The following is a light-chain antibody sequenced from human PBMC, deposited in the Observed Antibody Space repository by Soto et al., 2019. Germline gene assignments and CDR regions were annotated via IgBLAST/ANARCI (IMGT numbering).Light chain of an antibody. J-gene: IGLJ2*01. Sequence: QSALTQPASVSGSPGQSITISCTGTSSNVGGYNYVSWYQHHPGKAPKLMIYEVSNRPSGVSNRFSGSKSGNTASLTISGLQADDEADYSCSSYTSSSTHVVFGGGTKLTVL. CDR1: SSNVGGYNY. V-gene: IGLV2-14*01. CDR2: EVS. CDR3: SSYTSSSTHVV.